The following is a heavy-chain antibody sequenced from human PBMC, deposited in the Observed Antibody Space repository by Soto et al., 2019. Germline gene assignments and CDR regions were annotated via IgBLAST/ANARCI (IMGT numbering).Heavy chain of an antibody. D-gene: IGHD6-19*01. CDR2: INHSGST. CDR3: GRGRTLTLLSGWPLNWFDP. J-gene: IGHJ5*02. Sequence: SETLSLTCAVYGGSFSGYYWSWIRQPPGKGLEWIGEINHSGSTNYNPSLKSRVTISVDTSKNQFSLKLSSVTAADTAVYYCGRGRTLTLLSGWPLNWFDPWGQGTLVTVSS. V-gene: IGHV4-34*01. CDR1: GGSFSGYY.